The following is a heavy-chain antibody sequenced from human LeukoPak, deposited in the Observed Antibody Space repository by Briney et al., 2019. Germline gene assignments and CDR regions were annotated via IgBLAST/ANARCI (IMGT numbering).Heavy chain of an antibody. J-gene: IGHJ4*02. D-gene: IGHD6-13*01. CDR3: ARDWGAGTVDY. CDR1: GFTFSSYE. CDR2: ISSSGSTI. V-gene: IGHV3-48*03. Sequence: SGGSLRLSCAASGFTFSSYEMNWVRQAPGKGLEWVSYISSSGSTIYYADSVKGRFTISRDNAKNSLYLQMNSLRAEDTAVYYCARDWGAGTVDYWGQGTLVTASS.